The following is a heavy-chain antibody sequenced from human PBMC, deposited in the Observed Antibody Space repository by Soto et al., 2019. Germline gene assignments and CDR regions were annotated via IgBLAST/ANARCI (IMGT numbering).Heavy chain of an antibody. CDR2: IWYDGSNK. D-gene: IGHD6-6*01. CDR1: GFTFSSYG. CDR3: ARVSRKYSSSSDIDY. Sequence: GGSLRLSCAASGFTFSSYGMHWVRQAPGKGLEWVAVIWYDGSNKYYADSVKGRFTIFRDNSKNTLYLQMNSLRAEDTAVYYCARVSRKYSSSSDIDYWGQGTLVTVSS. J-gene: IGHJ4*02. V-gene: IGHV3-33*01.